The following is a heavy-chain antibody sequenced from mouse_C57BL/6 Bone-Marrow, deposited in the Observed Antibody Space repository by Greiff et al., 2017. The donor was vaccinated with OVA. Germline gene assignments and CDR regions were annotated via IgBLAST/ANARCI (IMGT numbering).Heavy chain of an antibody. V-gene: IGHV1-26*01. CDR1: GYTFTDYY. Sequence: EVQLQQSGPELVKPGASVTISCKASGYTFTDYYMNWVKQSHGKSLEWIGDINPNNGGTSYNQKFKGKATLTVDKSSSTAYMELRSLTSEDSAVYYCARLLRQVDGDYAMDYWGQGTSVTVSS. D-gene: IGHD1-2*01. J-gene: IGHJ4*01. CDR3: ARLLRQVDGDYAMDY. CDR2: INPNNGGT.